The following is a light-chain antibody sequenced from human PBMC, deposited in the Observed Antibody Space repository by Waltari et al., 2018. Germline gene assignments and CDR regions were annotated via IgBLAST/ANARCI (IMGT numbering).Light chain of an antibody. V-gene: IGLV2-8*01. CDR2: EVT. J-gene: IGLJ2*01. CDR3: SSYAGSNNYVL. CDR1: SSDVGGNDY. Sequence: QSALTQPPSASGSPGQSVTISCTGTSSDVGGNDYVSWYQQSPGKAPTLMIYEVTKRPSGVRDRFYGSKSGNTASLTVSGLQAEDEADYYCSSYAGSNNYVLFGGGTKLTVL.